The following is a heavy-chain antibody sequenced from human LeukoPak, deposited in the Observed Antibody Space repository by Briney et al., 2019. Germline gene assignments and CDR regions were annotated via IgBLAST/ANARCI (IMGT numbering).Heavy chain of an antibody. CDR3: ARGPTVKYFDY. CDR1: GGSISSTTYY. J-gene: IGHJ4*02. V-gene: IGHV4-39*07. D-gene: IGHD4-11*01. Sequence: SETLSLTCTVSGGSISSTTYYWGWIRQPPGKGLEWIGTIYYSGSTYYDPSLKSRVTISVDTPKNQFSLKLSSVTAADTAVYYCARGPTVKYFDYWGQGTLVTVSS. CDR2: IYYSGST.